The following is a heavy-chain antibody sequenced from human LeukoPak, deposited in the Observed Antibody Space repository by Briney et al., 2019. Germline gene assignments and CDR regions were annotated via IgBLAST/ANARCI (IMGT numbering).Heavy chain of an antibody. CDR2: IYSDNT. CDR3: ARRAGAYSHPYDY. CDR1: GFTVSTNS. Sequence: GGSLRLSCTVSGFTVSTNSMSWVRQAPGKGLEWVSFIYSDNTHYSDSVKGRFTISRDNSKDTLYLQMNSLRAEDTAVYYCARRAGAYSHPYDYWGQGTLVTVSS. D-gene: IGHD4/OR15-4a*01. V-gene: IGHV3-53*01. J-gene: IGHJ4*02.